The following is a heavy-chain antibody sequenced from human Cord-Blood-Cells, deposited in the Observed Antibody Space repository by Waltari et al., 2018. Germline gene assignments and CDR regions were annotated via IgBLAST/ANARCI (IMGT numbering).Heavy chain of an antibody. CDR3: AKDYLSSSWYDY. CDR1: GFTFGSYA. J-gene: IGHJ4*02. D-gene: IGHD6-13*01. Sequence: EVQLLESGGGLVKPGGSLRLSCAASGFTFGSYAMSWVGQAPGKGLGWVSAISGSGGSTYYADSVKGRFTISRDNSKNTLYLQMNSLRAEDTAVYYCAKDYLSSSWYDYWGQGTLVTVSS. CDR2: ISGSGGST. V-gene: IGHV3-23*01.